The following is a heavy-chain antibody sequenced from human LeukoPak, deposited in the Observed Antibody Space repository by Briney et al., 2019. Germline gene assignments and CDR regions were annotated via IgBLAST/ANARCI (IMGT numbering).Heavy chain of an antibody. J-gene: IGHJ4*02. Sequence: SETLSLTCTASGGSISSYYWSWIRQPAGKGLEWIGRIYTSGSTNYNPSLKSRVTMSVDTSKNQFSLKLSSVTAADTAVYYCARAGYYYDSSGYFDYWGQGTLVTVSS. CDR1: GGSISSYY. CDR3: ARAGYYYDSSGYFDY. D-gene: IGHD3-22*01. CDR2: IYTSGST. V-gene: IGHV4-4*07.